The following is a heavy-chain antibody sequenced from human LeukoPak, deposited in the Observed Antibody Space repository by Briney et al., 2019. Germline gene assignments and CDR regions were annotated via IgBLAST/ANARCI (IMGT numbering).Heavy chain of an antibody. CDR3: ARGPYWFGESNY. D-gene: IGHD3-10*01. CDR1: GFTFNSYG. J-gene: IGHJ4*02. V-gene: IGHV3-30*03. Sequence: GGSLRLSCAASGFTFNSYGMHWVRQVPGKGLEGVALISYDGSNKHYADSVKGRFTISRDNSKNTLYLQMNSLRAEDTAVYYCARGPYWFGESNYWGQGTLVTVSS. CDR2: ISYDGSNK.